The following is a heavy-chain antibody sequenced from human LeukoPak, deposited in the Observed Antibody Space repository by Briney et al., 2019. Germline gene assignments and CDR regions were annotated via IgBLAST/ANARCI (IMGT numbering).Heavy chain of an antibody. Sequence: GGSLRLSCAASGFTFSSYSMNWVRQAPRKGLEWVSSISSSSSYIYYADSVKGRFTISRDNAKNSLYLQMNSLRAEDTAVYYCARDIGYYDFWSGPFDYWGQGTLVTVSS. CDR2: ISSSSSYI. CDR3: ARDIGYYDFWSGPFDY. V-gene: IGHV3-21*01. J-gene: IGHJ4*02. CDR1: GFTFSSYS. D-gene: IGHD3-3*01.